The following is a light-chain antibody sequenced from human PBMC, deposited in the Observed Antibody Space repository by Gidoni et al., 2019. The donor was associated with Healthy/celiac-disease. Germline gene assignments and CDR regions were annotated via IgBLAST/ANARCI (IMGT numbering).Light chain of an antibody. CDR2: KAS. CDR1: QSISSW. V-gene: IGKV1-5*03. J-gene: IGKJ3*01. CDR3: QQYNSYSS. Sequence: EIQMTRSPSTLSASVGDRVTITGRASQSISSWLAWHQQKPGKAPKLLTYKASSLASGVPTRLSGSGSGTDFTPTISSLQPDDFATYYCQQYNSYSSFGPGTKVDIK.